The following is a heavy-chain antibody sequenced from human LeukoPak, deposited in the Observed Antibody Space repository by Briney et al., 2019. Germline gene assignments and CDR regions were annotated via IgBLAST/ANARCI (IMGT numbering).Heavy chain of an antibody. CDR1: DESFSSHY. J-gene: IGHJ3*02. CDR2: ISYIGST. CDR3: ARDLITVTKGFDI. Sequence: SQTLSLTCAVSDESFSSHYWTWVRQPPGKGLEWIWYISYIGSTNYNPSLTSRATISIDTSKNQFSLKLTSVTAADTAVYYCARDLITVTKGFDIWGQGTMVSVSS. V-gene: IGHV4-59*11. D-gene: IGHD4-17*01.